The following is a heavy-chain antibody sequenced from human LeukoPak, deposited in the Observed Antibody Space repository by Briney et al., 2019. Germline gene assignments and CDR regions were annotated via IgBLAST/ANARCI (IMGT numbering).Heavy chain of an antibody. D-gene: IGHD1-1*01. CDR3: ARGATGTTALVDY. CDR1: GFTFSSYS. J-gene: IGHJ4*02. V-gene: IGHV3-21*01. CDR2: ISSSSSYI. Sequence: GGSLSLSCAASGFTFSSYSMNWVRQAPGKGLEWVSSISSSSSYIYYADSVKGRFTISRDNAKNSLYLQMNSLRAEDTAVYYCARGATGTTALVDYWGQGTLVTVSS.